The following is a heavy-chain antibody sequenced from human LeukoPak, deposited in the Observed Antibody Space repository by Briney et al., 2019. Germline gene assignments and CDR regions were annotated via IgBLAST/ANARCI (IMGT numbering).Heavy chain of an antibody. V-gene: IGHV1-2*06. Sequence: ASVKVSCEASGYTFTGYYMHWVRQAPGQGLEWMGRINPNSGGTNYAQKFQGRVTVTRDTSISTAYMELSRLRSDDTAVYYCARDTVYGSGNLYYYYMDVWGKGTTVTVSS. J-gene: IGHJ6*03. CDR1: GYTFTGYY. CDR3: ARDTVYGSGNLYYYYMDV. CDR2: INPNSGGT. D-gene: IGHD3-10*01.